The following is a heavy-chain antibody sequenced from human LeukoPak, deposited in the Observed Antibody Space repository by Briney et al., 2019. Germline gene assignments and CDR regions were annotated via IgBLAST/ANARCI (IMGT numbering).Heavy chain of an antibody. CDR3: ARGGSSRPLAL. CDR1: GFSITTDE. D-gene: IGHD1-14*01. Sequence: PGGSLRLSCSAFGFSITTDEMNWARQAPGKGLEWLSHISGGGSPIYYADSVKGRVSISRDTAKDSLYLQMYNLRVEDTAVYYCARGGSSRPLALWGQGTLVTVSS. J-gene: IGHJ4*02. V-gene: IGHV3-48*03. CDR2: ISGGGSPI.